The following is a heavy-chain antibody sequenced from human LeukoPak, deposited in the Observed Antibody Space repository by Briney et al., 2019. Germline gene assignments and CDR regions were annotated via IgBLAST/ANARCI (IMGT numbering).Heavy chain of an antibody. CDR2: TSGSGGST. CDR3: ARLTEYYYDSSGYYRYYFDY. CDR1: GFTFSSYA. Sequence: PGGSLRLSCAASGFTFSSYAMSWVRQAPGKGLEWVSATSGSGGSTYYADSVKGRFTISRNNSKNTLYLQMNSLRAEDTAVYYCARLTEYYYDSSGYYRYYFDYWGQGTLVTVSS. D-gene: IGHD3-22*01. J-gene: IGHJ4*02. V-gene: IGHV3-23*01.